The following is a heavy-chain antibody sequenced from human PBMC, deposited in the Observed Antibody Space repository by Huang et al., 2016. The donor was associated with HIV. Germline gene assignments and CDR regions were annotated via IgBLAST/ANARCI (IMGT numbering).Heavy chain of an antibody. CDR1: GFNFNNYD. J-gene: IGHJ4*02. D-gene: IGHD3-22*01. CDR2: MNPKSGNK. V-gene: IGHV1-8*03. Sequence: QVQLVQSGAEVKKPGASVKVSCKASGFNFNNYDFNWVRQASGQGLEWMEWMNPKSGNKGDAQKFQGRVTSTRNTSITTAYMELRSLRSEDTAVYYCARARGFLYDSTGYYSRYYFDSWGQGTLVTISS. CDR3: ARARGFLYDSTGYYSRYYFDS.